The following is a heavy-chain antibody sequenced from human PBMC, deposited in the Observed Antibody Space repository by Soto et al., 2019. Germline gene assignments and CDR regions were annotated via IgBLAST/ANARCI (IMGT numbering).Heavy chain of an antibody. V-gene: IGHV3-21*06. D-gene: IGHD2-2*01. CDR3: ARDPSECRVGNWFEY. Sequence: EVQLVESGGGLVKPGGSLRLSCAASGFTFSRYGMNWLRQAPGKGLEWVASISSSTSYVYYADSVKGGFSTSRDNAKNILYLEMYALRTEDTAVYYCARDPSECRVGNWFEYWGQGTLVTVSS. CDR1: GFTFSRYG. J-gene: IGHJ5*01. CDR2: ISSSTSYV.